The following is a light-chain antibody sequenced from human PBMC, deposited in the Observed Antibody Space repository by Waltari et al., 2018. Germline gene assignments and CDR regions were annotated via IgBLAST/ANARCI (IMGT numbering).Light chain of an antibody. CDR1: SSEIGTYNF. Sequence: QSALTQPASVSGSPGQSITISCTGTSSEIGTYNFVSWYQQHPGKAPKLMIYDVSYRPSGVSNRFSGSKSGNTASLTISGLQAEDEADCYCSSYTGSSTLWVFGGGTKLSVL. CDR2: DVS. V-gene: IGLV2-14*03. J-gene: IGLJ3*02. CDR3: SSYTGSSTLWV.